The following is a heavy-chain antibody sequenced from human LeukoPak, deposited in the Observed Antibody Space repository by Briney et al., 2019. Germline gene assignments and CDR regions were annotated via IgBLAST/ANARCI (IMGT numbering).Heavy chain of an antibody. CDR3: ARDCSGGSCYSDDAFDI. V-gene: IGHV4-59*01. D-gene: IGHD2-15*01. J-gene: IGHJ3*02. Sequence: PSETLSLTCTVSGGSISSYCWIWVRQPPGKGLEWIGSMCYSGSTNYNPSLKSRVTISVDTSKNQFSLKLSSVTAADTAVYYCARDCSGGSCYSDDAFDIWGQGTMVTVSS. CDR1: GGSISSYC. CDR2: MCYSGST.